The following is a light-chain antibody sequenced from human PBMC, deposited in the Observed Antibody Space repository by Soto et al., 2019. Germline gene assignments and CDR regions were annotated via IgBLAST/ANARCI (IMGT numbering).Light chain of an antibody. V-gene: IGKV3-20*01. J-gene: IGKJ1*01. Sequence: PGEGATLSCRASRGVSANYLAWYQQKPGQAPTLLIYGASIRAAGIPVRFSGSGSGTDFTLTIRRLEPDDFAVYYCQQYGSSPRTFGQGTKVEIK. CDR3: QQYGSSPRT. CDR1: RGVSANY. CDR2: GAS.